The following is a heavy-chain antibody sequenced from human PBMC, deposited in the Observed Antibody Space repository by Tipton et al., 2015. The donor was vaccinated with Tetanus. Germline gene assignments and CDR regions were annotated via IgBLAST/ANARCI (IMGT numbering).Heavy chain of an antibody. V-gene: IGHV4-31*11. CDR1: GGSFSGYY. CDR3: ARGDTYSSSWYNVGAIWFDP. Sequence: TLSLTCAVYGGSFSGYYWSWIRQHPGKGLEWIGYIYYSGSTYYNPSLKSRVTISVDTSKNQFSLKLSSVTAADTAVYYCARGDTYSSSWYNVGAIWFDPWGQGTLVTVSS. CDR2: IYYSGST. D-gene: IGHD6-13*01. J-gene: IGHJ5*02.